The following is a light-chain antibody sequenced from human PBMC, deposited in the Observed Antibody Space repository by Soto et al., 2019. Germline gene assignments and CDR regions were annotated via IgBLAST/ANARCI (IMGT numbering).Light chain of an antibody. Sequence: EVVMTQSPATLSVSRGERATLSCRPSERVSRNLAWYQQKPGQAPRLLIYDASTRATGIPDRFSGGGSGTEFTLTISSLQSEDFVVYYCQQYNSWPPITFGQGTRLEIK. CDR3: QQYNSWPPIT. CDR1: ERVSRN. CDR2: DAS. J-gene: IGKJ5*01. V-gene: IGKV3-15*01.